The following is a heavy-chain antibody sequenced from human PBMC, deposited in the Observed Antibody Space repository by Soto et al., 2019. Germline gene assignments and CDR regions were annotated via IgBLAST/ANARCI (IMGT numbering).Heavy chain of an antibody. Sequence: LRLSCVASGSSSDPFTMHWVRELPGKGPEWVAGLSWDRSTVAYADSVQGRFTISRDHAKNSVDLLMDSLRPDDTALYFCAVSSPDIVVLPSSIYFTSWGPGTQVTVSS. CDR2: LSWDRSTV. J-gene: IGHJ4*02. D-gene: IGHD2-15*01. CDR1: GSSSDPFT. V-gene: IGHV3-9*02. CDR3: AVSSPDIVVLPSSIYFTS.